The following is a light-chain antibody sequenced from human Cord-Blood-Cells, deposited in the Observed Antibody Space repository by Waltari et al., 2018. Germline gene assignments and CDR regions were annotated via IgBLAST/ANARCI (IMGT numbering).Light chain of an antibody. CDR2: DAS. J-gene: IGKJ4*01. CDR3: QQRSNWLT. Sequence: EIVLTQSPATLSLSPGERATLSCRASQSVSSYLAWYQQKPGQAPRLLIYDASNSATGIPARFSGSGSGTDFTRTISSLEPEDFAVYYCQQRSNWLTFGGGTKVEIK. CDR1: QSVSSY. V-gene: IGKV3-11*01.